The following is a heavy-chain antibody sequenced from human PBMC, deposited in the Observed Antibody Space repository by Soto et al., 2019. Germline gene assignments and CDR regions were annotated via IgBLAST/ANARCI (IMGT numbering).Heavy chain of an antibody. CDR2: ISYDGSNK. Sequence: GGSLRLSCAASGFTFSSYAMHWVRQAPGKGLEWVAVISYDGSNKYYADSVKGRFTISRDNSKNTLYLQMNSLRAEDTAVYYCARDGPAAIPLYYGMDVWGQGTTVTVSS. CDR3: ARDGPAAIPLYYGMDV. CDR1: GFTFSSYA. J-gene: IGHJ6*02. D-gene: IGHD2-2*01. V-gene: IGHV3-30-3*01.